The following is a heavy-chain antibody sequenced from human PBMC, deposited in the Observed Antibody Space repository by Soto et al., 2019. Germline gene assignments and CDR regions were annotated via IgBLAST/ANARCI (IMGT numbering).Heavy chain of an antibody. J-gene: IGHJ4*02. CDR3: ARVAPYCSTTTCYIDS. D-gene: IGHD2-2*01. V-gene: IGHV3-23*01. Sequence: EVQLLESGGGLVRPGGSLRLSCAASGFTFSSYPMSWAGQGPGKGLEGVSTIGGSGTGFNTDYADSVKGRFVISRDNSKNTVYLQMNSLRAEDTALYYCARVAPYCSTTTCYIDSWGQGTLVTVSS. CDR1: GFTFSSYP. CDR2: IGGSGTGFNT.